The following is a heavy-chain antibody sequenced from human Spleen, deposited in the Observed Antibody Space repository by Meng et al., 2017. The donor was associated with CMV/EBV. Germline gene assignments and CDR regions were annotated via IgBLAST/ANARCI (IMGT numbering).Heavy chain of an antibody. J-gene: IGHJ4*02. Sequence: CKVSGYTFTDYYMHWVQQAPGKGLEWMGLVDPEDGETIYSEKFQGRVNIIADTSTATAYMELSSLRSDDTAVYYCATDRSLQNYFDYWGQGTLVTVSS. V-gene: IGHV1-69-2*01. CDR3: ATDRSLQNYFDY. CDR2: VDPEDGET. D-gene: IGHD5-24*01. CDR1: GYTFTDYY.